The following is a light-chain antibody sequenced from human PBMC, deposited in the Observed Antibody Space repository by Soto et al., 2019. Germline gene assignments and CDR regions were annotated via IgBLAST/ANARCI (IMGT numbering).Light chain of an antibody. J-gene: IGKJ1*01. Sequence: EIVMTQSPATLSVSPGERATLSCRASQSVSSNLAWYQQKPGQAPRLLIYCASTRATSIPARFSGSGSGTEFTLTISSLQSEDCAVYYCQHDNNWPPETFGQGTKVEIK. CDR3: QHDNNWPPET. CDR2: CAS. CDR1: QSVSSN. V-gene: IGKV3-15*01.